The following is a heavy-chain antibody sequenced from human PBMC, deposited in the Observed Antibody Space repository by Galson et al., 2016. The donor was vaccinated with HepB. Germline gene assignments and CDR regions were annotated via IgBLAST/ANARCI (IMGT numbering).Heavy chain of an antibody. CDR2: IDWNDAK. V-gene: IGHV2-70*04. D-gene: IGHD2-15*01. CDR3: ARSPIFLPATE. J-gene: IGHJ4*02. CDR1: GFSLSNK. Sequence: PALVKPTQTLTMTYTFAGFSLSNKWIRQPPGRAPEWLARIDWNDAKFYSTSLKTSLTISKDTSKNQVVLTMTNTDPADTATYYGARSPIFLPATEWGQGTLVIVSP.